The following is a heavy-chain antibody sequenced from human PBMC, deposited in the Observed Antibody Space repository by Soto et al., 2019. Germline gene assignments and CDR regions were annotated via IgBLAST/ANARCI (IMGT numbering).Heavy chain of an antibody. CDR1: GGSFSGYY. CDR3: ARTARGWYRRIDY. D-gene: IGHD6-19*01. V-gene: IGHV4-34*01. J-gene: IGHJ4*02. Sequence: SETLSLTCAVYGGSFSGYYWSWIRQPPGKGLEWIGEINHSGSTNYNPSLKSRVTISVDTSKNQFSLKLSSVTAADTAVYYCARTARGWYRRIDYWGQGTLVTVSS. CDR2: INHSGST.